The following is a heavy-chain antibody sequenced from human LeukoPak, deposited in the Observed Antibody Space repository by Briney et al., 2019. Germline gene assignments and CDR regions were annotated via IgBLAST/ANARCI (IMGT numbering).Heavy chain of an antibody. J-gene: IGHJ3*02. CDR2: IYTSGST. D-gene: IGHD3-22*01. V-gene: IGHV4-4*07. Sequence: PSETLALTCTVYGGSISSYYWSWLRQPAGNGLEGIGRIYTSGSTNYNPSLKIRVTMSVETSKNQFSLKLSSVTAADTDVYYCARGLMRFGEYYYDSSGYSDAFDIWGQGTMVTVSS. CDR3: ARGLMRFGEYYYDSSGYSDAFDI. CDR1: GGSISSYY.